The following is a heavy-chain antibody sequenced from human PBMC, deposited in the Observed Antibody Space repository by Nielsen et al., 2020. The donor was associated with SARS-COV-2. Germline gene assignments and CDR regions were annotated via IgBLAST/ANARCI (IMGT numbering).Heavy chain of an antibody. V-gene: IGHV4-31*03. D-gene: IGHD5-12*01. CDR1: GFSISSGGYY. CDR2: IYSTGDT. J-gene: IGHJ4*02. Sequence: SETLSLTCTVSGFSISSGGYYWTWIRQHPGKDLEWIGYIYSTGDTYYNPSLKSRVTISVDTSKNQFSLKLSSVTAADTAVYYCARGIVATIGQFDYWGQGTLVTVSS. CDR3: ARGIVATIGQFDY.